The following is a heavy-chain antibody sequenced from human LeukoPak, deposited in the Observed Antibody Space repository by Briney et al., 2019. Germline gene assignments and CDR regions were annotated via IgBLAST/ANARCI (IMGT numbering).Heavy chain of an antibody. CDR2: INHSGST. D-gene: IGHD3-22*01. CDR3: VRDSPYYYDSSGIHAFDI. Sequence: SDTLSLTCTVPGGSISSYYWSWIRQPPGKGLEWIGEINHSGSTNYNPSLKSRVTISVDTSKNQFSLKLSSVTAADTAVYYCVRDSPYYYDSSGIHAFDIWGQGTMVTVSS. J-gene: IGHJ3*02. V-gene: IGHV4-34*01. CDR1: GGSISSYY.